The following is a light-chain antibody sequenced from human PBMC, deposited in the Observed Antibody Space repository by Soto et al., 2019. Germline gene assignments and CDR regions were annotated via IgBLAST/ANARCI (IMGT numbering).Light chain of an antibody. CDR1: SSDVGFYNY. CDR3: SSYTTSSTRV. V-gene: IGLV2-14*01. CDR2: EVS. J-gene: IGLJ1*01. Sequence: QSVLTQPASVSGSPGQSIAISCTGSSSDVGFYNYVSWYQQHPGEVPKLIIFEVSNRPSGVSNRFSGSKSSNTASLTISGLQAEDEAAYYCSSYTTSSTRVFGTGTKLTVL.